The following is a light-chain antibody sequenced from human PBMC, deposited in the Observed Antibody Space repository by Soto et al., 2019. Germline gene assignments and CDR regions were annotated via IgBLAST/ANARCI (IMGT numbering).Light chain of an antibody. J-gene: IGLJ2*01. CDR2: LSSDGSH. V-gene: IGLV4-69*01. Sequence: QPVLTQSPSASASLGASVTLTCTLSSGHSSYAIAWHQQQPEKGPRYLMKLSSDGSHSKGYGIPDRFSGSSSGAERYLTISSLQSDDEADYYCQTWDTGARVVFGGGTKLTVL. CDR1: SGHSSYA. CDR3: QTWDTGARVV.